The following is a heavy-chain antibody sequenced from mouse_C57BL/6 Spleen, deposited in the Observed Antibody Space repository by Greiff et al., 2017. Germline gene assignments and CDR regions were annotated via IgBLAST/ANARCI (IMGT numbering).Heavy chain of an antibody. CDR1: GFTFSSYA. CDR2: ISSGGDYI. V-gene: IGHV5-9-1*02. Sequence: EVKLVESGEGLVKPGGSLKLSCAASGFTFSSYAMSWVRQTPEKRLEWVAYISSGGDYIYYADTVKGRFTISRDNARNTLYLQMSSLKSEETAMYYCTRDRKSNSVEDAMDYWGQGTSVTVSA. J-gene: IGHJ4*01. CDR3: TRDRKSNSVEDAMDY. D-gene: IGHD2-5*01.